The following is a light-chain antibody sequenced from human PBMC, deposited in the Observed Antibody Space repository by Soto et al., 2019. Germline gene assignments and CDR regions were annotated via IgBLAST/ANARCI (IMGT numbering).Light chain of an antibody. CDR3: QQYYNTLDT. Sequence: IVMTQSPDSLAVSLGERATINCKSSQSVLYSSNNKNYLAWYQQTPGQPPKMLIYWASTRESGVPDRFSGSGSGTDLTLTISSLQAEDVAVYYSQQYYNTLDTLGQGNKVEIK. J-gene: IGKJ2*01. V-gene: IGKV4-1*01. CDR2: WAS. CDR1: QSVLYSSNNKNY.